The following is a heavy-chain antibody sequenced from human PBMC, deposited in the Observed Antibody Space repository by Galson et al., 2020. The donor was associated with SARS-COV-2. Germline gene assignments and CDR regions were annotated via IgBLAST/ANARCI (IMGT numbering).Heavy chain of an antibody. J-gene: IGHJ6*02. D-gene: IGHD3-10*01. Sequence: PGGSLRLSCAASGFTSSSYAMHWVRQAPGKGLEWVAVISYDGSNKYYADSVKGRFTISRDNSKNTLYLQMNSLRAEDTAVYYCARARGGNYYYGMDVWGQGTTVTVSS. CDR3: ARARGGNYYYGMDV. CDR1: GFTSSSYA. CDR2: ISYDGSNK. V-gene: IGHV3-30-3*01.